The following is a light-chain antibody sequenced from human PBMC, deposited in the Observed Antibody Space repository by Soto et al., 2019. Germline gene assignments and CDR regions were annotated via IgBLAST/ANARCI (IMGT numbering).Light chain of an antibody. CDR2: GGS. CDR1: QSVSSN. Sequence: VLTPSPGTLSLSPEERGTLSCRASQSVSSNLAWYQPKPGQAPRLLIYGGSSRATGIPVRLSGSGSETDFTLTITILQPEYAAFYYCQQYSSSRTFGQGTKVDIK. CDR3: QQYSSSRT. J-gene: IGKJ1*01. V-gene: IGKV3-20*01.